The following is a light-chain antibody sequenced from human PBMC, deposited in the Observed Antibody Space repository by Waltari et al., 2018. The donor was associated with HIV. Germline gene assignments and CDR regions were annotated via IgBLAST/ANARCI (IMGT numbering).Light chain of an antibody. Sequence: DIVMTQSPDSLAVSLGERATINCKSSQSVLSNSNNKNYLAWYQQKSGQSPKLLIYWASTRESGVRDRFSGSGSGTDFSLSISSLQAEDVAVYYCQQYYSTPLTFGGGTKVEIK. CDR1: QSVLSNSNNKNY. V-gene: IGKV4-1*01. CDR2: WAS. J-gene: IGKJ4*01. CDR3: QQYYSTPLT.